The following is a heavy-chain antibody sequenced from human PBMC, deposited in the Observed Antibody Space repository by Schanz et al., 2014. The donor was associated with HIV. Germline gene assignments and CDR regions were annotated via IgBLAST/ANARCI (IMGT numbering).Heavy chain of an antibody. V-gene: IGHV1-69*06. CDR1: GGTFISYA. D-gene: IGHD2-21*02. CDR2: IIPISGTA. J-gene: IGHJ4*02. CDR3: ARTYTGDWSTGAD. Sequence: QVQLVQSGAEVKKPGSSVRVSCKASGGTFISYAVSWVRQAPGQGLEWMGGIIPISGTANYAQKFQGRVTMTADKSTSAAYMELSSLRSEDTAVYYCARTYTGDWSTGADWGQGPLVTVSS.